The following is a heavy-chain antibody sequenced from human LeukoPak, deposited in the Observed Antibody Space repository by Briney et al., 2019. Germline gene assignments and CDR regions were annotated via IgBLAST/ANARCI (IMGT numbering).Heavy chain of an antibody. D-gene: IGHD2-2*01. CDR3: ASILRYCSTTSCYVNSARGHFDY. Sequence: KPSETLSLTCTVSGGSISSSSHYWGWIRQPPGKGLEWIGSIYYSGNTYYNQSLKSRVTISVDTSKNQFSLNLTSVTAADTAVFYCASILRYCSTTSCYVNSARGHFDYWGQGTLVTVSS. V-gene: IGHV4-39*01. CDR1: GGSISSSSHY. CDR2: IYYSGNT. J-gene: IGHJ4*02.